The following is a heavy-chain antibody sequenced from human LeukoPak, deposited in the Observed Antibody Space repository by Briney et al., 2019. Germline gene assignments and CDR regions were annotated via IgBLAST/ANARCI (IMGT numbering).Heavy chain of an antibody. Sequence: SVKVSCTASGGTFSSYAISWVRQAPGQGLEWMGGIIPIFGTANYAQKFQGRVTITADESTSTAYMELSSLRSEDTAVYYCARDSSTYAGPPDYWGQGTLVTVSS. D-gene: IGHD2-2*01. CDR3: ARDSSTYAGPPDY. J-gene: IGHJ4*02. CDR1: GGTFSSYA. CDR2: IIPIFGTA. V-gene: IGHV1-69*13.